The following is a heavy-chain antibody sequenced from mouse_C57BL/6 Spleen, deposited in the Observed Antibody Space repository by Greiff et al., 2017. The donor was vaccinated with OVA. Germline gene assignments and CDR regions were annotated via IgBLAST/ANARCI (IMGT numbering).Heavy chain of an antibody. J-gene: IGHJ1*03. CDR1: GYSITSGYY. CDR2: ISYDGSN. D-gene: IGHD1-1*01. Sequence: DVQLQESGPGLVKPSQSLSLTCSVTGYSITSGYYWNWIRQFPGNKLEWMGYISYDGSNNYNPSLKNRISITRDTSKNQFFLKLNSVTTEDTATYYCAREELRYWYFDVWGTGTTVTVSS. V-gene: IGHV3-6*01. CDR3: AREELRYWYFDV.